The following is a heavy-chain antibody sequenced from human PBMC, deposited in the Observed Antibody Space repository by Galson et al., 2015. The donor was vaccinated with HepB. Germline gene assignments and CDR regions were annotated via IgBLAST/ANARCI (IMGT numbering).Heavy chain of an antibody. CDR3: ARTQLLFDAFDI. CDR1: GFTFSSYS. V-gene: IGHV3-21*01. CDR2: ISSSSSYI. D-gene: IGHD2-2*01. J-gene: IGHJ3*02. Sequence: SLRLSCAASGFTFSSYSMNWVRQAPGKGLEWVSSISSSSSYIYYADSVKGRFTISRDNAKNSLYLQMNSLRAEDTAVYYCARTQLLFDAFDIWGQGTMVTVSS.